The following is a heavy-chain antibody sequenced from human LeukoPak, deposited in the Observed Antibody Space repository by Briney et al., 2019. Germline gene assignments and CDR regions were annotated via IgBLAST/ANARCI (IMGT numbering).Heavy chain of an antibody. Sequence: GASVKVSCKASGYTFTSYGISWVRQAPGQGLEWMGWISAYNGNTNYSQKLQGRVTMTTDTSTSTAYMELRSLRSDDTAVYYCAKDGKSDSRYDAFDIWGQGTMVTVSS. CDR1: GYTFTSYG. CDR2: ISAYNGNT. J-gene: IGHJ3*02. D-gene: IGHD3-22*01. V-gene: IGHV1-18*01. CDR3: AKDGKSDSRYDAFDI.